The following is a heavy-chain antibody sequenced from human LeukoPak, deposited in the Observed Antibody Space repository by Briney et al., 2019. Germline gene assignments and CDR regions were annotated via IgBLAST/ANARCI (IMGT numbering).Heavy chain of an antibody. CDR1: GGTFSSYA. Sequence: SVKVSCKASGGTFSSYAISWVRQAPGQGLEWMGRIIPIFGTANYAQKFQGRVTITTDESTSTAYMELSSLKPEDTAVYYCARGGNYQYDFWSGYTPFDYWGQGTLVTVSS. CDR3: ARGGNYQYDFWSGYTPFDY. J-gene: IGHJ4*02. CDR2: IIPIFGTA. D-gene: IGHD3-3*01. V-gene: IGHV1-69*05.